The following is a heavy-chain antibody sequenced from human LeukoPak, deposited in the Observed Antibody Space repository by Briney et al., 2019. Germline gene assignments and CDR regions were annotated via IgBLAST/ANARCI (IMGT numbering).Heavy chain of an antibody. V-gene: IGHV1-69*05. CDR3: ARDGSSGSFDY. CDR2: IIPIFGTA. D-gene: IGHD6-19*01. CDR1: GGTFSSYA. J-gene: IGHJ4*02. Sequence: SVKVSCKASGGTFSSYAISWVRRAPGQGLEWMGRIIPIFGTANYAQKFQGRVTITTDESTSTAYMELSSLRSEDTAVYYCARDGSSGSFDYWGQGTLVTVSS.